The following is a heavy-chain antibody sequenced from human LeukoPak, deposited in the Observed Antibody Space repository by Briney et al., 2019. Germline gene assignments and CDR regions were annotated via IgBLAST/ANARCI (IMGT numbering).Heavy chain of an antibody. CDR2: INHSGST. D-gene: IGHD3-10*01. Sequence: SESLSLTCAVYGGSFSGYYWSWIRQPPGKGLEWIGEINHSGSTNYNPSLKSRVTISVDTSKNQFSLKLSSVTAADTAVYYCARDIYYGSDWFDPWGQGTLVTVSS. CDR3: ARDIYYGSDWFDP. V-gene: IGHV4-34*01. J-gene: IGHJ5*02. CDR1: GGSFSGYY.